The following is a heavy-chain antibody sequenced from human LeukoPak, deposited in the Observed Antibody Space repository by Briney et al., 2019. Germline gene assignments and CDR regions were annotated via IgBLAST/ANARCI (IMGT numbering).Heavy chain of an antibody. CDR2: IYHSGST. J-gene: IGHJ4*02. D-gene: IGHD3-22*01. V-gene: IGHV4-34*01. CDR3: ARSEYYYDSSGYYYEVNYFDY. Sequence: PSETLSLTCAVYGGSFSGYYWSWIRQPPGKGLEWIGSIYHSGSTYYNPSLKSRVTISVDTSKNQFSLKLSSVTAADTAVYYCARSEYYYDSSGYYYEVNYFDYWGQETLVTVSS. CDR1: GGSFSGYY.